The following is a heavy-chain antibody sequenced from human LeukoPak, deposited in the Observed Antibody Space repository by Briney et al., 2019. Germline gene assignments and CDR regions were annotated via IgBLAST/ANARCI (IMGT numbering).Heavy chain of an antibody. CDR2: ISSTGST. CDR1: GGSISSGGHY. CDR3: ARDQTYSGSGIYTYFDY. J-gene: IGHJ4*02. Sequence: SETLSLTCTVSGGSISSGGHYWSWIRQPAGKGLEYLGRISSTGSTNYNPSLGSRVTISADTSKNHFSLKLTSVTAADTAVYYCARDQTYSGSGIYTYFDYWGQGILVTVSS. V-gene: IGHV4-61*02. D-gene: IGHD3-10*01.